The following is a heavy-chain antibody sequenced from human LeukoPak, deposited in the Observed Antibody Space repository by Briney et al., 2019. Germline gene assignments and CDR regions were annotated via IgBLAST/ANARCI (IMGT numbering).Heavy chain of an antibody. CDR1: GYTFTSYG. Sequence: ASVKVSCKASGYTFTSYGISWVRQAPGQGLEWMGWISAYNGNTNYAQKLQGRVTMTTDTSTSTAYMELRSLRSDDTAVYYCARDPLRFGESTPNYYYYYGMDVWGQGTTVTVSS. D-gene: IGHD3-10*01. CDR2: ISAYNGNT. J-gene: IGHJ6*02. V-gene: IGHV1-18*01. CDR3: ARDPLRFGESTPNYYYYYGMDV.